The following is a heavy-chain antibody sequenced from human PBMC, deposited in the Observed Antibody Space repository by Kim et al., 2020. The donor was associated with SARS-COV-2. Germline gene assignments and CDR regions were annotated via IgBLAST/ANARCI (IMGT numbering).Heavy chain of an antibody. Sequence: GGSLRLSCAASGFTFSSYAMHWVRQAPGKGLEWVAVISYDGSNKYYADSVKGRFTISRDNSKNTLYLQMNSLRAEDTAVYYCARVLFGALRYFDWLLVIGPDDAFDIWGQGTMVTVSS. D-gene: IGHD3-9*01. CDR1: GFTFSSYA. CDR3: ARVLFGALRYFDWLLVIGPDDAFDI. J-gene: IGHJ3*02. CDR2: ISYDGSNK. V-gene: IGHV3-30-3*01.